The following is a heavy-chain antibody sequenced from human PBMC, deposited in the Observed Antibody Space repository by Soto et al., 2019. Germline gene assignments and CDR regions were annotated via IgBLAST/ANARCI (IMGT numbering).Heavy chain of an antibody. CDR3: ARQRTSVVTEAYFDV. CDR2: LYYSGRT. CDR1: GXSFSSRGYY. J-gene: IGHJ4*02. Sequence: XALTLPCTVTGXSFSSRGYYWGWIRQPPGKGLEWMWILYYSGRTYNNPSLRSRFSISVETSKDQFSPMLNFVTASETALYFCARQRTSVVTEAYFDVWGPGSQVTVS. D-gene: IGHD2-21*02. V-gene: IGHV4-39*01.